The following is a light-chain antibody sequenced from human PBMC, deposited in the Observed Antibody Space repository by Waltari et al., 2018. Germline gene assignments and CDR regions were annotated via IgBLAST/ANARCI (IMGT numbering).Light chain of an antibody. CDR1: ALPRQY. V-gene: IGLV3-25*03. CDR3: QSADSSISYVV. Sequence: SYELTQPPSVSVSPGQTARITCSGDALPRQYTYWYQQKPGQAPVLVISQDSERPSGIHGRFSGASSGTTVTLTISGVQAEDEADYYCQSADSSISYVVFGGGTKLTVL. CDR2: QDS. J-gene: IGLJ2*01.